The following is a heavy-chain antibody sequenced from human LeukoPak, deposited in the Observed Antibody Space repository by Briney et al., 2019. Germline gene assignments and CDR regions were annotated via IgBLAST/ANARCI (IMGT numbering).Heavy chain of an antibody. J-gene: IGHJ4*02. CDR1: GYTLTELS. CDR3: ARGHTGGLPPDFDY. CDR2: FDPEDGET. V-gene: IGHV1-24*01. D-gene: IGHD3-16*01. Sequence: GASVKVSCKVSGYTLTELSMHWVRQAPGKGLEWMGGFDPEDGETIYAQKFQGRVTMTRNTSISTAYMELSSLRSEDTAVYYCARGHTGGLPPDFDYWGQGTLVTVSS.